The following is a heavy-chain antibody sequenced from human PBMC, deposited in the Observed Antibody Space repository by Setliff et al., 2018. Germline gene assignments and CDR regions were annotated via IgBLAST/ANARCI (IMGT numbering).Heavy chain of an antibody. J-gene: IGHJ4*02. CDR3: ARETAVAGQYYFDY. Sequence: GGSLRLSCTASGFTFSNYWMHWVRQAPGKGLIWVSRITRDGSETGYADSVKGRFTVSRDNAKNTLYLQMNSLRADDTAVYYCARETAVAGQYYFDYCGQGTLVTVSS. CDR1: GFTFSNYW. V-gene: IGHV3-74*01. CDR2: ITRDGSET. D-gene: IGHD6-19*01.